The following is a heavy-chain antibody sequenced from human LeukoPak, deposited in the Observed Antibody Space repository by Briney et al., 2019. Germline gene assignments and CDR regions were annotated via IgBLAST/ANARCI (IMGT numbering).Heavy chain of an antibody. CDR3: ARDRGYSSGWYEHDY. J-gene: IGHJ4*02. D-gene: IGHD6-19*01. CDR2: IYHSGST. Sequence: SETLSLTCAVSGGSISSSNWWSWVRQPPGKGLEWIGEIYHSGSTNYNPSLKSRVTISVDKSKNQFSLKLSSVTAADTAVYYCARDRGYSSGWYEHDYWGQGTLVTVSS. V-gene: IGHV4-4*02. CDR1: GGSISSSNW.